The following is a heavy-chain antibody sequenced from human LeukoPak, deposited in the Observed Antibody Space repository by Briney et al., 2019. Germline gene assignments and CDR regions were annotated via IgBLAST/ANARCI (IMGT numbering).Heavy chain of an antibody. Sequence: AASVKVSCKASGYTFTGYYMHWVRQAPGQGLEWMGWINPNSGATNYAQKFQGRVTLTRDTSISTAYMELNRLRSDDTAIYYCGRNRLGKALDIWGQGTMVTVSS. CDR1: GYTFTGYY. CDR2: INPNSGAT. CDR3: GRNRLGKALDI. J-gene: IGHJ3*02. V-gene: IGHV1-2*02. D-gene: IGHD7-27*01.